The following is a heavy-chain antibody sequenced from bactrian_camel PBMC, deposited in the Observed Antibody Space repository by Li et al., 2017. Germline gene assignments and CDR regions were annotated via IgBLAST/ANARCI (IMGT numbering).Heavy chain of an antibody. J-gene: IGHJ4*01. CDR3: AADNVNLQLARHYSY. Sequence: HVQLVESGGGSVLPGGLLRLSCEASDYPSRRFCLAWFRQFPGKKREAIAAINYLDTTDYDNSVKGRFTISLENAKRTVYLQMNSLKSEDTAMYYCAADNVNLQLARHYSYWGQGTQVTVS. D-gene: IGHD6*01. V-gene: IGHV3S53*01. CDR2: INYLDTT. CDR1: DYPSRRFC.